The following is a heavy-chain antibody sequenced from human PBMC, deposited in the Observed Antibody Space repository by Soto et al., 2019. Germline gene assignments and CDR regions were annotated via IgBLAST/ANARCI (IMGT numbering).Heavy chain of an antibody. Sequence: GGSLRLSCAASGFTFSSYEMNWVRQAPGKGLEWVSYISSSGSTIYYADSVKGRFTISRDNAKNSLYLQMNSLRAEDTAVYYCASRYYYGSGAPDYWGQGTLVTV. V-gene: IGHV3-48*03. CDR1: GFTFSSYE. CDR2: ISSSGSTI. J-gene: IGHJ4*02. D-gene: IGHD3-10*01. CDR3: ASRYYYGSGAPDY.